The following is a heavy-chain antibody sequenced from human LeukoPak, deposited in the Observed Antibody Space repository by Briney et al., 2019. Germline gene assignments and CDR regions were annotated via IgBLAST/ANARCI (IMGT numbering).Heavy chain of an antibody. CDR3: ARAKSITIFGVVTRFDP. Sequence: PSETLSLTCAVYGGSFSGYYWSWIRQPPGKGLEWIGEINHSGSTKYNPSLKSRVTISVDTSKNQFPLKLSSVTAADTAVYYCARAKSITIFGVVTRFDPWGQGTLVTVSS. CDR1: GGSFSGYY. J-gene: IGHJ5*02. V-gene: IGHV4-34*01. D-gene: IGHD3-3*01. CDR2: INHSGST.